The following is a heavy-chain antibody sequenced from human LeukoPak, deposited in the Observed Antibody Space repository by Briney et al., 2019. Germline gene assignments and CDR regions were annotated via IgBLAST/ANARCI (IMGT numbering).Heavy chain of an antibody. D-gene: IGHD7-27*01. Sequence: ASVKVSCKASGYTFTSYDFNWVRQAAGQRPEWMGWMSPNSGDTGYAQKFQDRVTMTRNTSISTAYMELSSLRSDDTAVYCCARGPPNWGYDYWGPGTLVTVSS. J-gene: IGHJ4*02. V-gene: IGHV1-8*01. CDR3: ARGPPNWGYDY. CDR1: GYTFTSYD. CDR2: MSPNSGDT.